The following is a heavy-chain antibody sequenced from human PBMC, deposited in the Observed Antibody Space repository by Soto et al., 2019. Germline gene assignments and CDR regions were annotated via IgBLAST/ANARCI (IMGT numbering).Heavy chain of an antibody. Sequence: QEQLVQSGAEVKKPGSSVKVSCKASGGTFSSYRINWVRQAPGQGLEWVGGIVPIYRTADYAQKFQGRVTITADESARTAYMELRSLKSQDTAVYYCARDSGAKLSSSWGQGTLDTVSS. CDR1: GGTFSSYR. D-gene: IGHD6-13*01. J-gene: IGHJ4*02. CDR3: ARDSGAKLSSS. V-gene: IGHV1-69*01. CDR2: IVPIYRTA.